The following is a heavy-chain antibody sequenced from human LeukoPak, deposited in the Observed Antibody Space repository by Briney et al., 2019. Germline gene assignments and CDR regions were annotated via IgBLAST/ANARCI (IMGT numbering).Heavy chain of an antibody. CDR3: ATGNLGDYGRDAFDI. Sequence: PSETLSLTCTVSGGSISRGGYYCRWVRQHPGKGLEWIGYIYYSGSTYYNPSLKSRVTISVDTSKNQFSMKLSSVTAADTAVYYCATGNLGDYGRDAFDIWGQGTMVTVSS. CDR2: IYYSGST. D-gene: IGHD4-17*01. J-gene: IGHJ3*02. CDR1: GGSISRGGYY. V-gene: IGHV4-31*03.